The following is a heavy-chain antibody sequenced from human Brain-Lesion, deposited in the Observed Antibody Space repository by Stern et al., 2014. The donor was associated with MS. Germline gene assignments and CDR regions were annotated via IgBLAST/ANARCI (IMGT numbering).Heavy chain of an antibody. J-gene: IGHJ5*02. V-gene: IGHV4-39*01. D-gene: IGHD2-15*01. Sequence: VQLVESGPGLVKPSETLSLTCTVAGGSVSSTSYAWAWIRQPPGKGLAWIGTIYYSGNTYYSPSLKSRLTISLDTSTNQFSLKLGSVTAADTAVYYCAGEEDIRYCSGGSCTGNWFDPWGQGTLVTVSS. CDR2: IYYSGNT. CDR3: AGEEDIRYCSGGSCTGNWFDP. CDR1: GGSVSSTSYA.